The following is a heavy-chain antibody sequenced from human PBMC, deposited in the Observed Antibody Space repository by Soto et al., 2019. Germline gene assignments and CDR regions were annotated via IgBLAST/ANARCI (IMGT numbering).Heavy chain of an antibody. J-gene: IGHJ2*01. CDR2: INQSVRT. D-gene: IGHD2-2*01. CDR1: GESFSAYY. Sequence: QVQLQQWGAGLLKPSETLSLTCGVYGESFSAYYWSWIRQPPGKGLEWIGEINQSVRTDYHPSLRCRVTISVDTSKNHFSPNLSAVTAADTAVYYCARATSCLCYSYIDLRGRGNLVTVSS. V-gene: IGHV4-34*01. CDR3: ARATSCLCYSYIDL.